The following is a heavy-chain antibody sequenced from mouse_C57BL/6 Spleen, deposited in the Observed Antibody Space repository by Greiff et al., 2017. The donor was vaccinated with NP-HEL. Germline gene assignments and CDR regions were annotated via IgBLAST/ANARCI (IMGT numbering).Heavy chain of an antibody. CDR2: INPYNGGT. J-gene: IGHJ2*01. V-gene: IGHV1-19*01. CDR1: GYTFTDYY. CDR3: ARRGDYGEYYFDY. Sequence: EVQLQQSGPVLVKPGASVKMSCKASGYTFTDYYMNWVKQSHGKSLEWIGVINPYNGGTSYNQKFKGKATLTVDKSSSTAYMELNSLTSEDSAVYYCARRGDYGEYYFDYWGQGTTLTVSS. D-gene: IGHD2-4*01.